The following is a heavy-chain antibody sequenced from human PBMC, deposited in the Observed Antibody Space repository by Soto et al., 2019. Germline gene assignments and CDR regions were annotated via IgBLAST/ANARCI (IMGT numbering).Heavy chain of an antibody. V-gene: IGHV1-69*13. J-gene: IGHJ6*02. CDR3: ASQGFYYYGMDV. CDR2: IIPIFGTA. Sequence: GTSAEVSCKACGVSFGSYASRWVRQAPGQGLEWMGGIIPIFGTANYAQKFQGRVTITADESTSTAYMELSSLRSEDTAVYYCASQGFYYYGMDVWGQGTTVTVS. CDR1: GVSFGSYA.